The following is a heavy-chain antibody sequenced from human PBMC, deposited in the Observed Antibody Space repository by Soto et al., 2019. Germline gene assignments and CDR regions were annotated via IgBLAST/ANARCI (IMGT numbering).Heavy chain of an antibody. V-gene: IGHV4-39*01. CDR2: IYYSGST. CDR3: ARLGEGMAPQGDY. CDR1: GGSISSSSYY. Sequence: QLQLQESGPGLVKPSETLSLTCTVSGGSISSSSYYWGWIRQPPGKGLEWIGSIYYSGSTYYNPSFKSRVTISVDTSKNQFSLKLSSVTAADTAVYHGARLGEGMAPQGDYWGQGTLVTVSS. J-gene: IGHJ4*02. D-gene: IGHD3-16*01.